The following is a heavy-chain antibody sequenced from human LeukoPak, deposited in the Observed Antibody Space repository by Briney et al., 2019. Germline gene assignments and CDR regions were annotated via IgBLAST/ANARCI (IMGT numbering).Heavy chain of an antibody. J-gene: IGHJ4*02. D-gene: IGHD3-3*01. CDR1: GGSVSSSSYY. CDR2: IYYSGST. CDR3: ARVYDFWSGYYFDY. Sequence: SETLSLTCTVSGGSVSSSSYYWTWIRQPPGKGLEYIGYIYYSGSTNYNPSLKSRVTISVDTSKNQFSLKLSSVTAADTAVYYCARVYDFWSGYYFDYWGQGTLVTVSS. V-gene: IGHV4-61*01.